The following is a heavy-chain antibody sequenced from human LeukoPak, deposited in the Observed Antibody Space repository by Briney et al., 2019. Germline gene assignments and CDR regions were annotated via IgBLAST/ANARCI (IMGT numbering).Heavy chain of an antibody. J-gene: IGHJ4*02. Sequence: GASVKVSCKASGYTFTGYYMHWMRQAPGQGLEWMGWINPNSGGTNYAQKFQGRVTMTRDTSISTAYMELSRLRSDDTAVYYCARGRVGASQKFDYWGQGTLVTVSS. D-gene: IGHD1-26*01. CDR2: INPNSGGT. CDR3: ARGRVGASQKFDY. V-gene: IGHV1-2*02. CDR1: GYTFTGYY.